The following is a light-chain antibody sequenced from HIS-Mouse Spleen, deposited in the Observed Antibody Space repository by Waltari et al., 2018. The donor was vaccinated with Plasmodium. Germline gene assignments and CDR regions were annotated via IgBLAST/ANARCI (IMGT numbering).Light chain of an antibody. CDR2: KDR. CDR1: ALPKQY. J-gene: IGLJ3*02. V-gene: IGLV3-25*03. Sequence: SYELTQPPSVSVSPGQTARITCSGDALPKQYAYWYQQKPGQAPVLVIYKDREGPSGIPGRFSGSSSGTTVTLTISGVQAEDEADYYCQSADSSGTYWVFGGGTKLTVL. CDR3: QSADSSGTYWV.